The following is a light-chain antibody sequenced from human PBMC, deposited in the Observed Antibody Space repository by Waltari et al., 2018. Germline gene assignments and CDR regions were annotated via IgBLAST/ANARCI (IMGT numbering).Light chain of an antibody. CDR3: CSYADSSTLV. CDR2: DGS. CDR1: SSEVGSYIL. Sequence: QSALTQPASVSGFPGQSITISCTGPSSEVGSYILVSWYQQYPGKAPTLMIYDGSKRPSGVSNRLSGSKSGNTASLTISGLQAEDEADYYCCSYADSSTLVFGGGTKLTVL. J-gene: IGLJ3*02. V-gene: IGLV2-23*01.